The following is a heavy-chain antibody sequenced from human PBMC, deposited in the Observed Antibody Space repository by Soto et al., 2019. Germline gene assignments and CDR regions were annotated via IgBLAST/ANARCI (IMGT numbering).Heavy chain of an antibody. V-gene: IGHV1-69*13. CDR1: GGTFSSYA. CDR3: ASREMYYYGSGSYPGPYYYYGMDV. J-gene: IGHJ6*02. D-gene: IGHD3-10*01. CDR2: IIPIFGTA. Sequence: SVKVSCKASGGTFSSYAISWVRQAPGQGLEWMGGIIPIFGTANYAQKFQGRVTITADESTSTAYMELSSLRSEDTAVYYCASREMYYYGSGSYPGPYYYYGMDVWGQGTTVTVSS.